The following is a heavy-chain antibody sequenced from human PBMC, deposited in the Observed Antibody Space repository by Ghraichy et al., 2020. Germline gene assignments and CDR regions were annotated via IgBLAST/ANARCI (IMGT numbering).Heavy chain of an antibody. V-gene: IGHV4-59*01. CDR1: GGSISSYY. D-gene: IGHD6-13*01. J-gene: IGHJ6*03. CDR3: ARSLPKPYSSSWYYYYYYMDV. Sequence: SQTLSLTCTVSGGSISSYYWSWIRQPPGKGLKWIGYIYYSGSTNYNPSLKSRVTISVDTSKNQFSLKLSSVTAADTAVYYCARSLPKPYSSSWYYYYYYMDVWGKGTTVTVSS. CDR2: IYYSGST.